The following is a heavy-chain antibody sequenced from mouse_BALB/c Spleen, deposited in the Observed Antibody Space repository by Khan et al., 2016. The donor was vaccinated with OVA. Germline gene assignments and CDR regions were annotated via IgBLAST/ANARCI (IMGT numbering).Heavy chain of an antibody. Sequence: EVQLQESGPELVKPGASVKMSCKASGYTFTNYVIHWVMQKPGQGLEWIGYINPDNDGTRFNENFKGKATLTSDKSSSTAYMELSSLTSEDSAVYYCAREASNGDFSFAYWGQGTLVTVSA. V-gene: IGHV1S136*01. J-gene: IGHJ3*01. CDR1: GYTFTNYV. CDR2: INPDNDGT. D-gene: IGHD4-1*01. CDR3: AREASNGDFSFAY.